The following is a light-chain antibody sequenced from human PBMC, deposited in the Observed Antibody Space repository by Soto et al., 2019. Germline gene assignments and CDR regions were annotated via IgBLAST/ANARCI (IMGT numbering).Light chain of an antibody. CDR2: DAS. Sequence: DIQMTQSPSTLSASVGDRVTINCRASQSISSRLAWYQQKPGKAPSLLIYDASSWESGVPSRVSGSGSGTEFTLTIDSLQPDDFATYYCQQSYDMPWTFGQGTKVDI. CDR1: QSISSR. V-gene: IGKV1-5*01. J-gene: IGKJ1*01. CDR3: QQSYDMPWT.